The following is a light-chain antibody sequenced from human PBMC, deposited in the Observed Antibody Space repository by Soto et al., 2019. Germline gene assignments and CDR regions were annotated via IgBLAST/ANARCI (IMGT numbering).Light chain of an antibody. Sequence: QSALTRPASVSGSPGQSITISCTGTSSDVGGYNYVSWYQQHPGKAPKLMIYEVSNRPSGVSNRFSGSKSGNTASLTISGLQAEDEADYYCSSYTSSSTPYVFGTGTKVTVL. CDR3: SSYTSSSTPYV. J-gene: IGLJ1*01. V-gene: IGLV2-14*01. CDR2: EVS. CDR1: SSDVGGYNY.